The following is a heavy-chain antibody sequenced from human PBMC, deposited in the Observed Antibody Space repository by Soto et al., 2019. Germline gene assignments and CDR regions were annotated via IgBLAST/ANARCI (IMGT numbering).Heavy chain of an antibody. Sequence: EVQLVESGGSLVKPGGSLRLSCAASRFTFSNAWMNWVRQAPGKGLEWVGRIKSQTDGGTIDYAAPVKGRFTISRDDSKNTLFLQMNSLKTEDTDMYCCTTIGSSWGAWGQGTLVTVSS. CDR1: RFTFSNAW. V-gene: IGHV3-15*07. CDR3: TTIGSSWGA. CDR2: IKSQTDGGTI. J-gene: IGHJ1*01. D-gene: IGHD6-13*01.